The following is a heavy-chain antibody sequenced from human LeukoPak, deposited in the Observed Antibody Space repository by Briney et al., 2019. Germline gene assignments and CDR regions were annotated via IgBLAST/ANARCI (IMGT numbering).Heavy chain of an antibody. CDR3: ARRGSYGLSDFDY. V-gene: IGHV4-39*01. CDR2: IYYSGST. Sequence: SETLSLTCTVSGGSISGSSYYWGWIRQPPGKGLEWIGSIYYSGSTYYNPSLKSRVTISVDTSKNQFSLKLNSVTATDTAVYYCARRGSYGLSDFDYWGQGTLVTVSS. CDR1: GGSISGSSYY. J-gene: IGHJ4*02. D-gene: IGHD5-18*01.